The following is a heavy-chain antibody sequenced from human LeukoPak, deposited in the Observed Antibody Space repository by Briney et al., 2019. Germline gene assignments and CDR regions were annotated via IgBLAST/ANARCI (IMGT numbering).Heavy chain of an antibody. CDR1: GFTFSAYT. CDR3: AREGAEVWFGERELDY. Sequence: RPGGSLRLSCAASGFTFSAYTMHWVRHAPGKGLEYVSAISPNGEHTYYANSMKGRFTISRDNSKNTLFLQMGSLRADDMAVYYCAREGAEVWFGERELDYWGQGTLVTVSS. CDR2: ISPNGEHT. J-gene: IGHJ4*02. D-gene: IGHD3-10*01. V-gene: IGHV3-64*01.